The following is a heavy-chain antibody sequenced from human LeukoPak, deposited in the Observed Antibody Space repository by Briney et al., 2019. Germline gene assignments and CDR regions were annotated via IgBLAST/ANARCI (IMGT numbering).Heavy chain of an antibody. D-gene: IGHD4-23*01. CDR1: GYSISSGYY. J-gene: IGHJ6*03. V-gene: IGHV4-38-2*01. Sequence: KPSETLSLTCAVSGYSISSGYYWGWIRPPPGKGLEWIGSIYHSGSTYYNPSLKSRVTISVDTSKNQFSLKLSSVTAADTAVYYCARPVDYYYYMDVWGKGTTVTVSS. CDR3: ARPVDYYYYMDV. CDR2: IYHSGST.